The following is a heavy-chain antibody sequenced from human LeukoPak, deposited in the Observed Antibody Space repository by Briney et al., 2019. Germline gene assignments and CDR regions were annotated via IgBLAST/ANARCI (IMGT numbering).Heavy chain of an antibody. V-gene: IGHV5-51*01. CDR3: ARSYYYDSSGIDY. CDR1: GYIFTTYW. CDR2: IYPDDSDT. J-gene: IGHJ4*02. Sequence: GESLRIFCKGSGYIFTTYWIVWVRQMPGKGLEWMGSIYPDDSDTRYSPSFQGQVTISADKSISTAYLQWSSLKASDTAMYYCARSYYYDSSGIDYWGQGTLVTVSS. D-gene: IGHD3-22*01.